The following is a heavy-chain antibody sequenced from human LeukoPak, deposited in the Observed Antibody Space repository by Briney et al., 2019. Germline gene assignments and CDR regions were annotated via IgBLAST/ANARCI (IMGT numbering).Heavy chain of an antibody. CDR2: ISGSGGST. Sequence: PGGSLRLSCAASGFTFSSYAMSWVRQAPGKRLEWVSAISGSGGSTYYADSVKGRFTISRDNSKNTLYLQMNSLRAEDTAVYYCAKDPYSGSYFVNWFDPWGQGTLVTVSS. CDR3: AKDPYSGSYFVNWFDP. CDR1: GFTFSSYA. J-gene: IGHJ5*02. V-gene: IGHV3-23*01. D-gene: IGHD1-26*01.